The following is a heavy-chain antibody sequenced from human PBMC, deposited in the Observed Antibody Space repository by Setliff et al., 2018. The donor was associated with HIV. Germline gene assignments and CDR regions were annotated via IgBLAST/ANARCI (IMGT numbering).Heavy chain of an antibody. V-gene: IGHV4-34*01. D-gene: IGHD3-22*01. CDR1: GGSFSGYY. J-gene: IGHJ4*02. CDR2: INQSGST. Sequence: SETLSLTCAVSGGSFSGYYWSWIRQPPGKGLEWIGNINQSGSTNYNPSLKSRVTISVDTSKNQFSLKLDSVTAADTAVYYCARVGYYDTSFDYWGQGTLVTVSS. CDR3: ARVGYYDTSFDY.